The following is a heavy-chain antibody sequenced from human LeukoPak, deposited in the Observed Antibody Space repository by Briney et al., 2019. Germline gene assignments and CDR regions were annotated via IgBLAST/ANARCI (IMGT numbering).Heavy chain of an antibody. V-gene: IGHV1-69*01. CDR3: ARASFTIFGVVIDIHWFDP. J-gene: IGHJ5*02. CDR1: GGTFSSYA. CDR2: IIPIFGTA. D-gene: IGHD3-3*01. Sequence: GSSVKVSRKASGGTFSSYAISWVRQAPGQGLEWMGGIIPIFGTASYAQKFQGRVTITADESTSTAYMELSSLRSEDTAVYYCARASFTIFGVVIDIHWFDPWGQGTLVTVSS.